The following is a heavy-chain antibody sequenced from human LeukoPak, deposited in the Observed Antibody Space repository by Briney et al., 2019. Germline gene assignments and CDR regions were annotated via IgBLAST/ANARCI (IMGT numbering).Heavy chain of an antibody. D-gene: IGHD3-3*02. J-gene: IGHJ3*02. Sequence: GGSLRLSCAASGFIFSSYSMNWVRRAPGKGLEWVSYFGTSGSAIYYADSVKGRFTISRDNAKNSLYLQMNGLRDEDTAVYYCARDYIFAFDIWGQGTMVTVSS. CDR2: FGTSGSAI. CDR3: ARDYIFAFDI. CDR1: GFIFSSYS. V-gene: IGHV3-48*02.